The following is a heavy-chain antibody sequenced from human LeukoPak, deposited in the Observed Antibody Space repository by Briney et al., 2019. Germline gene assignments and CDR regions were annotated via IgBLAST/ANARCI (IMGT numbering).Heavy chain of an antibody. J-gene: IGHJ5*02. D-gene: IGHD3-22*01. CDR2: IYYSGST. CDR1: GGSISSYY. V-gene: IGHV4-59*12. CDR3: AREYSGYYYYWFDP. Sequence: PSETLSLTCTVSGGSISSYYWSWIRQPPGKGLEWIGYIYYSGSTNYNPSLKSRVTMSVDTSKIQFSLKLSSVTAADTAVYYGAREYSGYYYYWFDPWGQGTLVTVSS.